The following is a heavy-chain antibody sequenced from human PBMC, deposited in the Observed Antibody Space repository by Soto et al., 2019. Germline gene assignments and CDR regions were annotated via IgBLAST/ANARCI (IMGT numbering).Heavy chain of an antibody. V-gene: IGHV3-15*01. CDR1: GFTFSNAW. Sequence: GGSLRLSCAASGFTFSNAWMSWVRQAPGKGLEWVGRIKSKTDGGTTDYAAPVKGRFTISRDDSKNTLYLQMNSLKTEDTAVYYCTTDPGKDMSDWMEYYYYGMDVWGQGTTVTVSS. CDR2: IKSKTDGGTT. J-gene: IGHJ6*02. D-gene: IGHD1-1*01. CDR3: TTDPGKDMSDWMEYYYYGMDV.